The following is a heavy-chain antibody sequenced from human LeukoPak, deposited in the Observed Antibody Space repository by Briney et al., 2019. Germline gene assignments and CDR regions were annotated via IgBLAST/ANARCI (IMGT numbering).Heavy chain of an antibody. CDR1: GFTFSSYS. V-gene: IGHV3-21*04. J-gene: IGHJ6*02. D-gene: IGHD2-2*01. Sequence: PGGSLRLSCAASGFTFSSYSMNWVRQAPGKGLEWVSCITSSGYIYYADSVKGRFTISRDNSKNTLYLQMNSLRAEDTAVYYCAKDLLVVPAAMTYYYYYGMDVWGQGTTVTVSS. CDR2: ITSSGYI. CDR3: AKDLLVVPAAMTYYYYYGMDV.